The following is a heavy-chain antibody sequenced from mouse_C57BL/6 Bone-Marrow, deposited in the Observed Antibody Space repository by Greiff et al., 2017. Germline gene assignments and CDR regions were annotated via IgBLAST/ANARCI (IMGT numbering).Heavy chain of an antibody. V-gene: IGHV1-39*01. Sequence: EVQVVESGPELVKPGASVKISCKASGYSFTDYNMNWVKQSNRKSLEWIGVINPNYGTTSYNQKFKGKATLTVDQSSSTAYMQLNSLTSEDSAVYYCARDYGSSPWFAYWGQGTLVTVSA. CDR2: INPNYGTT. J-gene: IGHJ3*01. D-gene: IGHD1-1*01. CDR3: ARDYGSSPWFAY. CDR1: GYSFTDYN.